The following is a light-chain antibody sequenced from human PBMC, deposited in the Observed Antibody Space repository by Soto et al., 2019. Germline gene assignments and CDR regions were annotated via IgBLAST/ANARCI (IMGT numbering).Light chain of an antibody. CDR2: DAS. CDR1: QNINNW. V-gene: IGKV1-5*01. Sequence: DIQMTQSPSTLSASIGDRVTITCRASQNINNWIAWYQQKPGKAPKFLIYDASTLESGVPSRFSGSGFGTEFSLTISSLQPDDFGSYYCQHMRTFGQATKVDIK. CDR3: QHMRT. J-gene: IGKJ1*01.